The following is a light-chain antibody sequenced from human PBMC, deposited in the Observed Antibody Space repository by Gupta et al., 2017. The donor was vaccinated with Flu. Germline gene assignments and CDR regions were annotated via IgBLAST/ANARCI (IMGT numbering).Light chain of an antibody. J-gene: IGLJ2*01. V-gene: IGLV2-14*03. CDR2: DVR. CDR1: SSDIGTYNY. CDR3: SSYSATGALAL. Sequence: QSALTQPAPVSGSPGQSINISCTGTSSDIGTYNYVSWYQQYPGRAPKLMIYDVRNRPSGISDRFSGSKSGNTASLTISGLQAEDEADYYCSSYSATGALALFGGGTKVTVL.